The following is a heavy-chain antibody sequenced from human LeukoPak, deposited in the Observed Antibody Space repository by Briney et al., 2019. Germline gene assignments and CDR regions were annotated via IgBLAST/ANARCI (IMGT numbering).Heavy chain of an antibody. Sequence: TGESLKISCKASGYTFSSYWIAWVRQLPGKGLEWMGIIYPGDSDTRYSPSFQGQVTISGDKSISTAYLQWSSLKASDTAMYYCARLSGDWDRGSYFDYWGQGTLVTVSS. CDR2: IYPGDSDT. V-gene: IGHV5-51*01. CDR3: ARLSGDWDRGSYFDY. D-gene: IGHD3/OR15-3a*01. CDR1: GYTFSSYW. J-gene: IGHJ4*02.